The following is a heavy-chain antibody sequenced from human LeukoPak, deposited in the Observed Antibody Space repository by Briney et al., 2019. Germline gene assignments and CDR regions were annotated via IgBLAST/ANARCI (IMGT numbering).Heavy chain of an antibody. CDR2: ISGSGGST. Sequence: GGSLRLSCAVSGFMFREYGMHWVRQTPDKGLEWVSAISGSGGSTYYADSVKGRFTISRDNSKNTLYLQMNSLRAEDTAVYYCAKHYDILTGPFDYWGQGTLVTVSS. D-gene: IGHD3-9*01. CDR1: GFMFREYG. CDR3: AKHYDILTGPFDY. J-gene: IGHJ4*02. V-gene: IGHV3-23*01.